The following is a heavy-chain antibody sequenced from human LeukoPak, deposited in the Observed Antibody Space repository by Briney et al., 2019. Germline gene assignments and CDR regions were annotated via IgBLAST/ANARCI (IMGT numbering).Heavy chain of an antibody. Sequence: GGSLRLSCAASGFSVGGYWMHWVRQGPGMGLGWVSRINSDGSSIIYADSVKGRFSISRDNAKNTLYLQMNSLRAEDTAVYYCTRGASGYGNFDYWGQGTLVTVSS. CDR2: INSDGSSI. J-gene: IGHJ4*02. CDR3: TRGASGYGNFDY. CDR1: GFSVGGYW. D-gene: IGHD5-12*01. V-gene: IGHV3-74*01.